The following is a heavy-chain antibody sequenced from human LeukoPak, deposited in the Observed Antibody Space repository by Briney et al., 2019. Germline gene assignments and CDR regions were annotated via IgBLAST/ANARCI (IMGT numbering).Heavy chain of an antibody. CDR1: GGTFSSYG. Sequence: ASVKVSCKASGGTFSSYGISWVRQAPGQGLEWMGGIIPMFGTANYAQKFQGRVTITADKSTSTGYMELSSLRSEDTAVYYCARVAGYDAFDIWGRETRVTVPS. D-gene: IGHD2-15*01. V-gene: IGHV1-69*06. J-gene: IGHJ3*02. CDR3: ARVAGYDAFDI. CDR2: IIPMFGTA.